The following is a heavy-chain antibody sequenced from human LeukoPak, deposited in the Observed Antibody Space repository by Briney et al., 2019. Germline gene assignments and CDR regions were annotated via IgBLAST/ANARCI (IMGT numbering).Heavy chain of an antibody. V-gene: IGHV3-21*01. J-gene: IGHJ4*02. CDR2: ISSSSSYI. D-gene: IGHD3/OR15-3a*01. CDR1: GFTFSSYS. Sequence: GESLKISCAASGFTFSSYSMNWVRQAPGKGLEWVSSISSSSSYIYYADSVKGRFTISRDNAKNSLYLQMNSLRAEDTAVYYCARDWTPYYFDCWGEGALVSVCS. CDR3: ARDWTPYYFDC.